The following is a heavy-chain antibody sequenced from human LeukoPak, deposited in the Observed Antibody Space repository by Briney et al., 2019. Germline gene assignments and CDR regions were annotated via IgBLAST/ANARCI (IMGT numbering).Heavy chain of an antibody. CDR3: ATGPSCVGDCYSSVPDY. D-gene: IGHD2-21*02. CDR2: ITGGTT. V-gene: IGHV3-15*01. J-gene: IGHJ4*02. Sequence: GGSLRLSCAASQLSFSNTWMSWVRQAPGKGLEWVGRITGGTTDYTAPVKGRVTISRDDSKRTLFLQMNSLKTEDTVVYYCATGPSCVGDCYSSVPDYWGQGTLVTVSS. CDR1: QLSFSNTW.